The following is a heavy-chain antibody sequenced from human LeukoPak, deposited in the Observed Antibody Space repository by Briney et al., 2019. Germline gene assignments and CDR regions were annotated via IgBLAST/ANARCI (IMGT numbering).Heavy chain of an antibody. D-gene: IGHD1-1*01. Sequence: GGSLRLSCAASGFPFSSYWMAWVRQAPGKGLEWVPTITLDGSDSYYVGSVKGRFTVSRDNAKNSLYLQMNSLRVEDTAVFYCTTENWYVFENWGQGSLVTVSS. CDR3: TTENWYVFEN. CDR2: ITLDGSDS. V-gene: IGHV3-7*04. J-gene: IGHJ4*02. CDR1: GFPFSSYW.